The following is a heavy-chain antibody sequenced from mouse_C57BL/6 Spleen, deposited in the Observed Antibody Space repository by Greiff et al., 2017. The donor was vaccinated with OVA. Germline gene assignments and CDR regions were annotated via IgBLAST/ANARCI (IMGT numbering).Heavy chain of an antibody. CDR1: GYTFTSYW. CDR2: IHPNSGST. D-gene: IGHD1-1*01. J-gene: IGHJ3*01. Sequence: QVQLQQSGAELVKPGASVKLSCKASGYTFTSYWMHWVKQRPGQGLEWIGMIHPNSGSTNYNEKFKSKATLTVDKSSSTAYMQLSSLTSEDSAVYYGARRITTVVEGWFAYWGQGTLVTVSA. CDR3: ARRITTVVEGWFAY. V-gene: IGHV1-64*01.